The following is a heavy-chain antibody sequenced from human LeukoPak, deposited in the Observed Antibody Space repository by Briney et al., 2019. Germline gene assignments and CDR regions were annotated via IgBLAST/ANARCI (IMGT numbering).Heavy chain of an antibody. D-gene: IGHD3-10*01. CDR3: AKEAEPYGSGSYQLFDY. Sequence: PGRSLRLSCAASGFTFDDYAMHWVRQAPGKGLEWVSGISWNSGSIGYADSVKGRFTISRDNAKSSLYLQMNSLRAEDMALYYCAKEAEPYGSGSYQLFDYWGQGTLGAVSS. CDR2: ISWNSGSI. CDR1: GFTFDDYA. V-gene: IGHV3-9*03. J-gene: IGHJ4*02.